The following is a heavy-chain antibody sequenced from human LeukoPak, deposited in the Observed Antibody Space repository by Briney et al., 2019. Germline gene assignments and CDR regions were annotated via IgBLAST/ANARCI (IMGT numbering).Heavy chain of an antibody. J-gene: IGHJ6*02. D-gene: IGHD3-9*01. CDR2: ISGSGGST. V-gene: IGHV3-23*01. CDR3: AKVYYDILTGHDPSYYYYYGMDV. CDR1: GCTFSSYA. Sequence: GGSLRLSCAASGCTFSSYAMSWVRQAPGKGLEWVSAISGSGGSTYYADSVKGRFTISRDNSKNTLYLQMNSLRAEDTAVYYCAKVYYDILTGHDPSYYYYYGMDVWGQGTTVTVSS.